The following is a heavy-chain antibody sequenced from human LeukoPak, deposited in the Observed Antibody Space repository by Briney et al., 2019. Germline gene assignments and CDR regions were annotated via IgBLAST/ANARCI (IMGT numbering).Heavy chain of an antibody. J-gene: IGHJ3*02. CDR2: IIPIFGTA. CDR1: GGTFSSYA. CDR3: AREEIVSDAFDI. V-gene: IGHV1-69*05. Sequence: SVKVSCKASGGTFSSYAISWVRQAPGKGLEWMGGIIPIFGTANYAQKFQGRVTITTDESTSTAYMELSSLRSEDTAVYYCAREEIVSDAFDIWGQGTMVTVSS. D-gene: IGHD3-22*01.